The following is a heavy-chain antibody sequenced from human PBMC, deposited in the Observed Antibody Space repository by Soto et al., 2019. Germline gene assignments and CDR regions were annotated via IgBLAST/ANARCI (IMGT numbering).Heavy chain of an antibody. D-gene: IGHD3-10*01. CDR2: ISAYNGNT. CDR3: ATDLTMVRGVISWFDP. Sequence: ASVKVSCKASGYTFTSYGISWVRQAPGQGLEWMGWISAYNGNTNYAQKLQGRVTMTTDTSTSTAYMELRSLRSEDTAVYYCATDLTMVRGVISWFDPWGQGTLVTVSS. V-gene: IGHV1-18*01. J-gene: IGHJ5*02. CDR1: GYTFTSYG.